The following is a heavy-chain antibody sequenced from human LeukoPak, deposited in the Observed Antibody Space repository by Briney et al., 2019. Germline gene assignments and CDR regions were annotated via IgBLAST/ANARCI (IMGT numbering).Heavy chain of an antibody. CDR2: ISESSSSI. V-gene: IGHV3-23*01. CDR1: GFTLNHYV. Sequence: GGSLRLSCAASGFTLNHYVMTWVRQAPGKGPEWISAISESSSSIYYADSVKGRFTISRDNSKNTLYLDMNSLRAEDTAIYYCAKGGQSYYTCYYMDVWGKGTPVSVSS. CDR3: AKGGQSYYTCYYMDV. D-gene: IGHD3-16*01. J-gene: IGHJ6*03.